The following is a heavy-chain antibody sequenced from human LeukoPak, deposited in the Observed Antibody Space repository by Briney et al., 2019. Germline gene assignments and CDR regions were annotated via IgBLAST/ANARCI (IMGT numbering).Heavy chain of an antibody. J-gene: IGHJ4*02. D-gene: IGHD2-21*02. Sequence: PGGSLRLSCAASGFSLSDYTMNWVRQAPGKGLEWVSSISGGGRSIYYVDSVKGRCTISRDNAKNSLYLQMNSLRAEDTAVYYCARDYFYCGGDCFVDYWGRGTLVTVSS. CDR1: GFSLSDYT. V-gene: IGHV3-21*01. CDR3: ARDYFYCGGDCFVDY. CDR2: ISGGGRSI.